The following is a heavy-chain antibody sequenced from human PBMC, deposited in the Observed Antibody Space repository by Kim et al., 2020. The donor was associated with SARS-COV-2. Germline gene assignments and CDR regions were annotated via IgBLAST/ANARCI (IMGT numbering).Heavy chain of an antibody. J-gene: IGHJ4*02. Sequence: ASGDAGKGRFTIPRENAQSTLYLQMNSLRTEDTAFYYCAKDDGSGSLDYWGQGTLVTVSS. V-gene: IGHV3-9*01. D-gene: IGHD3-10*01. CDR3: AKDDGSGSLDY.